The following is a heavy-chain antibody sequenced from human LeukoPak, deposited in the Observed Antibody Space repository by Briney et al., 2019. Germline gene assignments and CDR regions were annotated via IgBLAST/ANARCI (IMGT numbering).Heavy chain of an antibody. CDR3: ARDLSDGDYVRKGLDF. CDR2: INPNSRGT. CDR1: GYTFIGYY. V-gene: IGHV1-2*02. D-gene: IGHD4-17*01. Sequence: ASVKVSCKASGYTFIGYYIHWVRQAPGQGLEWMGWINPNSRGTNYAQKFQGRVTVTRDTSISTAYMELSRLRSDDTAVYYCARDLSDGDYVRKGLDFWGQGTLVTVSS. J-gene: IGHJ4*02.